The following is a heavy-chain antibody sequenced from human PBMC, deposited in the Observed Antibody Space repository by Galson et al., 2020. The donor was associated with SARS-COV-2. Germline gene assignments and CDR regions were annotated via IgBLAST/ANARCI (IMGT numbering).Heavy chain of an antibody. Sequence: GGSLRLSCAASGFTFSSSAMHWVHHAPGKGLEWVAIISYDGTTRYNSDSVQGRFTISRDISKNALYLQMNSLRPEDTAVYYCARATDDHTSGWYDYWGQGTLVTVSS. CDR3: ARATDDHTSGWYDY. J-gene: IGHJ4*02. D-gene: IGHD6-19*01. CDR2: ISYDGTTR. CDR1: GFTFSSSA. V-gene: IGHV3-30*04.